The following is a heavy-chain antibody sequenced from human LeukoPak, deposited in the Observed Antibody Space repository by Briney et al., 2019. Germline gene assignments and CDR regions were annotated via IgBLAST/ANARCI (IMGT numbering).Heavy chain of an antibody. D-gene: IGHD4-17*01. CDR1: GGSISSSRYY. J-gene: IGHJ6*03. CDR2: IYYSGST. V-gene: IGHV4-39*07. CDR3: ARVAAPTGPYYYYMDV. Sequence: SETLSLTCTVSGGSISSSRYYWGWIRQPPGKGLEWIGSIYYSGSTYYNPSLKSRVTISVDTSKNQFSLKLSSVTAADTAVYYCARVAAPTGPYYYYMDVWGKGTTVTVSS.